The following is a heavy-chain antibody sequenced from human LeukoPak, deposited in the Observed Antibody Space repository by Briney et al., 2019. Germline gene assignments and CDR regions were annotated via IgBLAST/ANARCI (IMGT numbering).Heavy chain of an antibody. Sequence: GGSLRLSCAASGFTFSDYYMSWLRQARGKGVEGVSYISSSSSYTKYADCVKGRFTISRDNDKNSLYLQINSLRAEDTAVYYCARDRYYYDNSGAGVPDNWGQGTLVTVSS. CDR1: GFTFSDYY. CDR3: ARDRYYYDNSGAGVPDN. D-gene: IGHD3-22*01. J-gene: IGHJ4*02. V-gene: IGHV3-11*06. CDR2: ISSSSSYT.